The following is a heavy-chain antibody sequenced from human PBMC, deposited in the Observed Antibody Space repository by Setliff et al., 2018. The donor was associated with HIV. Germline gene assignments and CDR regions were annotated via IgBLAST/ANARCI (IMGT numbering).Heavy chain of an antibody. Sequence: PSETLSLTCSVSGGSVSSTSNYWGWIRQPPGKGLEWIGSIYYSGSTYYNQSLKSRVTISVDTSKNQFSLKLSSVTAADTAVYYCARVQVGGYNFYFDYWGQGTLVTVSS. CDR3: ARVQVGGYNFYFDY. V-gene: IGHV4-39*01. J-gene: IGHJ4*02. D-gene: IGHD5-12*01. CDR1: GGSVSSTSNY. CDR2: IYYSGST.